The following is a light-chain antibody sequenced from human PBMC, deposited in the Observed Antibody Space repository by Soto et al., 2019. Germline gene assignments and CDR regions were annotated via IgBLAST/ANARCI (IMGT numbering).Light chain of an antibody. Sequence: QSVLTQPPSASGSPGQSVTISCTGTSSDVGGYNYVSWYQQHPGKAPKLMIYEVTKRPSGVPDRFSGSKSGNTASLTVSGLQAEDEADYYCRSYAGSNKRVFGTGTKVTGL. CDR2: EVT. V-gene: IGLV2-8*01. CDR1: SSDVGGYNY. J-gene: IGLJ1*01. CDR3: RSYAGSNKRV.